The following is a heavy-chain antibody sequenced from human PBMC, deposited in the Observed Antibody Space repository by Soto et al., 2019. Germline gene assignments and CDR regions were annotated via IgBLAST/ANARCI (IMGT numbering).Heavy chain of an antibody. CDR3: AIDEKDDYRAGCTALDI. Sequence: GPQRLPSTSSGVNSGSHAMILVSKAKRKGLEWVSAISGSGGSTYYADSVQGRITISRDNSKNTLYLQMNSLRAEDTAVYYFAIDEKDDYRAGCTALDIWGQGTMVTGTS. CDR2: ISGSGGST. CDR1: GVNSGSHA. D-gene: IGHD3-10*01. J-gene: IGHJ3*02. V-gene: IGHV3-23*01.